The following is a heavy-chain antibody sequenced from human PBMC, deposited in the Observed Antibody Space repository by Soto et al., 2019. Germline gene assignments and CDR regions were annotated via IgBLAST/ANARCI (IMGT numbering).Heavy chain of an antibody. Sequence: GGSLRLSWAASGFTFRSYAMHWVRQAPGKGLEWGAVISYDGSNKYYADSVKGRFTISRDNSKNTLYLQMNSLRAEDTAVYYCARGGYNWNYLSGPYYFDYWGQGTLVTVSS. CDR3: ARGGYNWNYLSGPYYFDY. V-gene: IGHV3-30-3*01. D-gene: IGHD1-7*01. CDR2: ISYDGSNK. J-gene: IGHJ4*02. CDR1: GFTFRSYA.